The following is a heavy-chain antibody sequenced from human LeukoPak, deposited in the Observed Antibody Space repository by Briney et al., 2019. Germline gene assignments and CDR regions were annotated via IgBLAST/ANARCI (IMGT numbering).Heavy chain of an antibody. Sequence: GGSLRLSCAASGFTFNRRGMHWVRQAPGKGLEWVAFIRYDGGEKFYADFVKGRFTISRDNSKNTLYLQMNSLRAEDTALYYCAKDKMATTGIYWGQGTLVTVSS. CDR2: IRYDGGEK. D-gene: IGHD5-24*01. V-gene: IGHV3-30*02. CDR3: AKDKMATTGIY. J-gene: IGHJ4*02. CDR1: GFTFNRRG.